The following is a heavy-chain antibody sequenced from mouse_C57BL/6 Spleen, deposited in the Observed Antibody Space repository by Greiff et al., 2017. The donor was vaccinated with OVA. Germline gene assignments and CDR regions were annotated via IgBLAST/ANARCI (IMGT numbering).Heavy chain of an antibody. J-gene: IGHJ4*01. D-gene: IGHD1-1*01. CDR2: IWTGGGT. Sequence: VMLVESGPGLVAPSQSLSITCTVSGFSLTSYAISWVRQPPGKGLEWLGVIWTGGGTNYNSALKSRLSISKDNSKSQVFLKMNSLQTDDTARYYCARNHYGSSYDYAMDYWGQGTSVTVSS. CDR1: GFSLTSYA. V-gene: IGHV2-9-1*01. CDR3: ARNHYGSSYDYAMDY.